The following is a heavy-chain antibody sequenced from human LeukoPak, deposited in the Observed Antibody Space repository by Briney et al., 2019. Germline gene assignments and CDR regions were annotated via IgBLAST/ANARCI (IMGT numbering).Heavy chain of an antibody. V-gene: IGHV4-34*01. CDR2: INHSGST. J-gene: IGHJ5*02. CDR3: ARRAAYYYGSGSYVWFDP. D-gene: IGHD3-10*01. CDR1: GGSFSGYY. Sequence: SETLSLTCAVYGGSFSGYYWSWIRQPPGKGLEWIGEINHSGSTNYNPSLKSRVTISVDTSKNQFSLKLSSVTAADTAVYYCARRAAYYYGSGSYVWFDPWGQGTLVTVSS.